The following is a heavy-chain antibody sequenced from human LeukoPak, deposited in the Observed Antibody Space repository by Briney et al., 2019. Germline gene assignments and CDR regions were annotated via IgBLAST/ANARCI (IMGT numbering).Heavy chain of an antibody. CDR1: GGSISSGGYY. CDR3: ALVGGSYKSGAFDI. CDR2: IYHSGST. J-gene: IGHJ3*02. Sequence: SQTLSLTCTVFGGSISSGGYYWSWIRQPPGKGLEWIGYIYHSGSTYYNPSLKSRVTISVDRSKNQFSLKLSSVTAADTAVYHCALVGGSYKSGAFDIWAKGQWLPSLQ. D-gene: IGHD1-26*01. V-gene: IGHV4-30-2*01.